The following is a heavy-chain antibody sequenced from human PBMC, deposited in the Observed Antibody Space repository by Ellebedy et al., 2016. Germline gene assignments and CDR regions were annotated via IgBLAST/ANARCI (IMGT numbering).Heavy chain of an antibody. CDR3: ASRIEARPY. D-gene: IGHD6-6*01. V-gene: IGHV3-21*01. CDR1: GFTFSSYT. CDR2: ISATSDYI. J-gene: IGHJ4*02. Sequence: GESLKISXAATGFTFSSYTMNWVRQAPGKGLEWVSSISATSDYIYYADSVKGRFTISRDNAKSSLYLQLKSLRAEDTAVYYCASRIEARPYWGQGTLVTVSS.